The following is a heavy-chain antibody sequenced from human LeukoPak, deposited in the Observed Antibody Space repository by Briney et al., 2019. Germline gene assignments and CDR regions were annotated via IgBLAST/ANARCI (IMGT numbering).Heavy chain of an antibody. V-gene: IGHV3-21*01. CDR3: ARSSFDWLLTPFDY. D-gene: IGHD3-9*01. CDR1: GFTFSSYS. CDR2: ISSSSSYI. J-gene: IGHJ4*02. Sequence: GGSLRLSCAASGFTFSSYSMNWVRQAPGKGLEWVSSISSSSSYIYYADSVKGRFTISRDNAKNSLYLQMNSLRAEDTAVYYCARSSFDWLLTPFDYWGQGTLVTVSS.